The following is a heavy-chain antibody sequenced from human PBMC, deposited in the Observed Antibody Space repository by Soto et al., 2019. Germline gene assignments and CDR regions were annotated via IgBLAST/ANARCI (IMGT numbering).Heavy chain of an antibody. CDR2: INPNSGGT. Sequence: ASVKVSCKASGYTFTGYYMHWVRQAPGQGLEWMGWINPNSGGTNYAQKFQGWVTMTRDTSISTAYMELSRLRSDDTAVYYCAIEGGATIYYGMDVWGQGTTVTVSS. CDR1: GYTFTGYY. J-gene: IGHJ6*02. V-gene: IGHV1-2*04. CDR3: AIEGGATIYYGMDV. D-gene: IGHD1-26*01.